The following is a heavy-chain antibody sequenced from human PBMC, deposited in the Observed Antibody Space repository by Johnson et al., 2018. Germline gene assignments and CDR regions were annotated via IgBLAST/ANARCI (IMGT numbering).Heavy chain of an antibody. V-gene: IGHV3-64*07. Sequence: VQLVQSGGGLAQXGGSLRLSCAASGFMFSRYGLHWVRQAPGKGLEYVSAISGNGAITYYADSVKGRFTISRDNSKNTLFLQMGSLRVEDTALYYCTSDAFDIWGPGTMVTVSS. J-gene: IGHJ3*02. CDR1: GFMFSRYG. CDR3: TSDAFDI. CDR2: ISGNGAIT.